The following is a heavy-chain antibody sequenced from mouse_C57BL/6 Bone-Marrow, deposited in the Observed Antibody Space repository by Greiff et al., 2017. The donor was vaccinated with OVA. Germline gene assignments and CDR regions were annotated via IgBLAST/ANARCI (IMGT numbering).Heavy chain of an antibody. Sequence: VQLQQSVAELVRPGASVKLSCTASGFNIKNTYMHWVKQRPEQGLEWIGRIDPANGNTKYAPKFQGKATITADTSSNTAYLQLSSLTSEDTAIYYCASFYYDYDDGPRYFDVWGTGTTVTVSS. V-gene: IGHV14-3*01. CDR2: IDPANGNT. D-gene: IGHD2-4*01. CDR1: GFNIKNTY. J-gene: IGHJ1*03. CDR3: ASFYYDYDDGPRYFDV.